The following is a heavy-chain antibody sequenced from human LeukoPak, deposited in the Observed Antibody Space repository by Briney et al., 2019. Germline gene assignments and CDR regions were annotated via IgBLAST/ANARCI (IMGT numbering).Heavy chain of an antibody. CDR1: GYTFSSYG. CDR2: ISAYNGNT. CDR3: ARDFDYYDSSGYCN. V-gene: IGHV1-18*01. D-gene: IGHD3-22*01. Sequence: ASVKVSCKASGYTFSSYGISWVRQAPGQGLEWMGWISAYNGNTNYAQKLQGRVTMTTDTSTSTAYMELRSLRSDDTAVYYCARDFDYYDSSGYCNWGQGTLVTVSS. J-gene: IGHJ4*02.